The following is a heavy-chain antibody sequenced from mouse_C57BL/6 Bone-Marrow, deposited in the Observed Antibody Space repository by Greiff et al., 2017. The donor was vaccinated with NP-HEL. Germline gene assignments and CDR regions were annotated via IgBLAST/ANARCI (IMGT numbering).Heavy chain of an antibody. J-gene: IGHJ4*01. D-gene: IGHD4-1*01. CDR2: ISYDGSN. CDR3: ARGIELGRFYAMDY. Sequence: EVQLQESGPGLVKPSQSLSLTCSVTGYSITSGYYWNWIRQFPGNKLEWMGYISYDGSNNYNPSLKNRISITRDTSKNQFFLKLNSVTTEDTATYYCARGIELGRFYAMDYWGQGTSVTVSS. CDR1: GYSITSGYY. V-gene: IGHV3-6*01.